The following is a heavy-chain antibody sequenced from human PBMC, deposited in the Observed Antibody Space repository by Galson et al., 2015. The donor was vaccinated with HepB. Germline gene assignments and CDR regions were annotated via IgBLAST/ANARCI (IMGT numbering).Heavy chain of an antibody. J-gene: IGHJ3*02. CDR3: AKDLKQQLVQWARLSGGAFDI. Sequence: SLRLSCAASGFTFSSYAMSWVRQAPGKGLEWVSAISGSGGSTYYADSVKGRFTISRDNSKNTLYLQMNSLRAEDTAVYYCAKDLKQQLVQWARLSGGAFDIWGQGTMVTVSS. D-gene: IGHD6-13*01. V-gene: IGHV3-23*01. CDR1: GFTFSSYA. CDR2: ISGSGGST.